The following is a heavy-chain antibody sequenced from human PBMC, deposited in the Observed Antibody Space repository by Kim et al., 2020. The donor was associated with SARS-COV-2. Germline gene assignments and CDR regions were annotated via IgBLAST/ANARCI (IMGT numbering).Heavy chain of an antibody. CDR2: IKSKSGVT. CDR1: GYTFTDHC. Sequence: ASVKVSCKASGYTFTDHCIHWVRQAPGQGLEWMGWIKSKSGVTNYAQNFQGRVTMTRDMSISTAYLELSSLRFDDTAVYYCARVRRGATTTAIDHWGQGTLVTVSS. J-gene: IGHJ4*02. D-gene: IGHD1-26*01. CDR3: ARVRRGATTTAIDH. V-gene: IGHV1-2*02.